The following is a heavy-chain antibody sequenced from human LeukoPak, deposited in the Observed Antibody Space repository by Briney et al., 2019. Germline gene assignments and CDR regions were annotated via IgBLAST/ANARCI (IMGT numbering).Heavy chain of an antibody. CDR2: IYYSGST. D-gene: IGHD3-3*01. Sequence: SETLSLTCTVSGGSISSYYWSWIRQPPGKGLEWIGYIYYSGSTNYNPSLKSRVTLSVDTSKNHFSLKLSSVTAADTAVYYCARAADFWSGLIHAFDIWGQGTMVTVSS. V-gene: IGHV4-59*01. J-gene: IGHJ3*02. CDR3: ARAADFWSGLIHAFDI. CDR1: GGSISSYY.